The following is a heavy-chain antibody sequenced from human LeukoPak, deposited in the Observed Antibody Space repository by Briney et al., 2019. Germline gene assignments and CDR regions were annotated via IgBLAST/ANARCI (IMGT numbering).Heavy chain of an antibody. Sequence: GRSLRLSCAASGFTFSSYGMHWVRQAPGKGLEWVAVIWYDGSNKYYADSVKGRFTISRDNSKNTLYLQMNSLRAEDTAVFYCARRTYDAFDIWGQGTMVTVSS. CDR2: IWYDGSNK. V-gene: IGHV3-33*01. CDR1: GFTFSSYG. J-gene: IGHJ3*02. CDR3: ARRTYDAFDI. D-gene: IGHD1-14*01.